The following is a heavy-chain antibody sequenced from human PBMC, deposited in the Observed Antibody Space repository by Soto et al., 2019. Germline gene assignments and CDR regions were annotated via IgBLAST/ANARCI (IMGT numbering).Heavy chain of an antibody. CDR2: ISAHNGNR. D-gene: IGHD1-1*01. V-gene: IGHV1-18*01. Sequence: QVHLVQSGAAVKKPGASVKVSCKGSGYAFTTSGITWGRQAPGQGLEGMGWISAHNGNRNYGQKLQGRVTVTRDTSTSTAYMELRRLRSDCAAVDYCARGRYGDYWGQGALVTVSS. CDR1: GYAFTTSG. J-gene: IGHJ4*02. CDR3: ARGRYGDY.